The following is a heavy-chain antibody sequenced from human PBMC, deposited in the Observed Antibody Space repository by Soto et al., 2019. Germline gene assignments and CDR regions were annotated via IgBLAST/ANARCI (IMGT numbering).Heavy chain of an antibody. J-gene: IGHJ4*02. CDR1: GGTFSSYA. V-gene: IGHV1-69*06. Sequence: QVQLVQSGAEVKKPGSSVKVSCKASGGTFSSYAFTWVRQAPGQGLEWMGGVIPIFQTADYAQNFQGRVTITADKSTSTAYMELSSLRSEDTAVYYCARGGGGSYPFDFAFWGQGTLVNV. CDR3: ARGGGGSYPFDFAF. CDR2: VIPIFQTA. D-gene: IGHD2-21*01.